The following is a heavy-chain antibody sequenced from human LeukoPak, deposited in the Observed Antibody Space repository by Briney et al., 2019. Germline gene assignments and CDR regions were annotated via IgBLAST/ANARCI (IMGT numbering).Heavy chain of an antibody. Sequence: PGRSLRLSCAASGFTFSSYAMHWVRQAPGKGLEGVAVISYDGSNKYYADSVKGRFTISRDNSKNTLYLQMNSLRAEDTAVYYCARAGACTNGVCYYYYGMDVWGQGTTVTVSS. D-gene: IGHD2-8*01. J-gene: IGHJ6*02. CDR3: ARAGACTNGVCYYYYGMDV. CDR1: GFTFSSYA. V-gene: IGHV3-30-3*01. CDR2: ISYDGSNK.